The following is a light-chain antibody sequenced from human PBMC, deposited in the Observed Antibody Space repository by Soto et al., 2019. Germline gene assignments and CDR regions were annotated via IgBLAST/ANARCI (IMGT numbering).Light chain of an antibody. Sequence: QSVLAQPASVSGSPGQSITTSCTGTSSDIGSYDHVSWYQQHPGTAPKLIIYEVTKRPSGVSTRFSGSKSGNTASLTISGLQAVDEADYYCCSFADFTYVFGTGTKVTV. CDR2: EVT. V-gene: IGLV2-23*02. CDR3: CSFADFTYV. J-gene: IGLJ1*01. CDR1: SSDIGSYDH.